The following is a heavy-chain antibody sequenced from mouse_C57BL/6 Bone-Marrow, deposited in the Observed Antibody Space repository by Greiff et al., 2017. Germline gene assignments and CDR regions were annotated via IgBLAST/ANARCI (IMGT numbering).Heavy chain of an antibody. Sequence: QVQLQQPGAELVKPGASVKMSCKASGYTFTSYWITWVKQRPGQGLEWIGDIYPGSGSTNYNEKFKSKATLTVDTSSSTAYMQLSSLTSEDSAVYYWARKGYDLYYFDYWGQGTTLTVSS. CDR1: GYTFTSYW. J-gene: IGHJ2*01. V-gene: IGHV1-55*01. D-gene: IGHD2-4*01. CDR2: IYPGSGST. CDR3: ARKGYDLYYFDY.